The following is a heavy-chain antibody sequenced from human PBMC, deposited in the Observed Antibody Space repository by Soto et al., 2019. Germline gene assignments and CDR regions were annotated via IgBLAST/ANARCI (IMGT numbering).Heavy chain of an antibody. CDR3: AKDRVQMTTVTAPDY. V-gene: IGHV3-23*01. Sequence: EVQLLESGGGLVQPGGSLRLSCAASGFSFSRYAMSWVRQAPGKGLEWVSAISAAGGTTYYADSVKGRFTISRDNSKNTLYLQMTSLRAEDTAIYYCAKDRVQMTTVTAPDYWGQGSLVTVSS. D-gene: IGHD4-17*01. CDR1: GFSFSRYA. J-gene: IGHJ4*02. CDR2: ISAAGGTT.